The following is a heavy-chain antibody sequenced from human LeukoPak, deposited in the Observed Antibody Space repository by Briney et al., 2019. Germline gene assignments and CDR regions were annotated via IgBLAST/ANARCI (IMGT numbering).Heavy chain of an antibody. CDR2: IYPGDSDT. V-gene: IGHV5-51*01. J-gene: IGHJ4*02. Sequence: GESLKISCKASGYSFNTYWIGWVRQTPGQSLEWMGNIYPGDSDTTYSPSFQGQVTISADKSIKTVYLQWSSLKASDTAIYYCARRTDSAYSDFWGRGTLVTVSS. D-gene: IGHD3-22*01. CDR1: GYSFNTYW. CDR3: ARRTDSAYSDF.